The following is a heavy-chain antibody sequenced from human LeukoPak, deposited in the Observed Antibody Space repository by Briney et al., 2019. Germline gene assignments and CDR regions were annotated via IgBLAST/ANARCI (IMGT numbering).Heavy chain of an antibody. Sequence: SETLSLTCAVYGGSFSGYYWSWIRQPPGKGLEWIGEINHSGSTNYNPSLKSRVTISVDTSKNQFSLKLSSVTAADTAVYYCARWDIEVVPAARARFDPWGQGTPVTVSS. CDR1: GGSFSGYY. CDR3: ARWDIEVVPAARARFDP. J-gene: IGHJ5*02. V-gene: IGHV4-34*01. D-gene: IGHD2-2*01. CDR2: INHSGST.